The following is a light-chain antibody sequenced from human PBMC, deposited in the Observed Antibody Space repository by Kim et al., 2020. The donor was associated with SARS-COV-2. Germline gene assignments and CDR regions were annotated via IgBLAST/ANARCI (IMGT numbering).Light chain of an antibody. CDR2: RNN. J-gene: IGLJ3*02. Sequence: RQTATRTCTGTSNDVVNEGATWRQQHQGHPPKLLSSRNNNRPSGISERFSASRSGDTASLTITGRQPEDEADYYCSAWDSSLSAWVFGGGTQLTVL. CDR3: SAWDSSLSAWV. CDR1: SNDVVNEG. V-gene: IGLV10-54*01.